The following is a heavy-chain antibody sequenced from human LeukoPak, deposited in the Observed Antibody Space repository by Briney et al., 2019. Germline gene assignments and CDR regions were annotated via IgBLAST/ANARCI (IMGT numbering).Heavy chain of an antibody. V-gene: IGHV1-2*02. J-gene: IGHJ4*02. CDR2: INPNSGGT. CDR1: GYTFTAYY. D-gene: IGHD5-24*01. Sequence: ASVKVSCKASGYTFTAYYMHWVRQAPGQGLEWMGWINPNSGGTNYAQKFQGRVTMTRDTSISTAYMELSRLRSDDTAVYYCARASVEMATIRYWGQGTLVTVSS. CDR3: ARASVEMATIRY.